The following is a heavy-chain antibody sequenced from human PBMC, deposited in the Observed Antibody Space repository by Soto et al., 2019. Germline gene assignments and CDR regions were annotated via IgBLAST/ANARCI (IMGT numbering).Heavy chain of an antibody. D-gene: IGHD2-2*01. CDR3: ARDLTGYQLDGYDAFDI. J-gene: IGHJ3*02. Sequence: HPGGSLRLSCAASGFTFSSYWMSWVRQAPGKGLEWVANIKQDGSEKYYVDSVKGRFTISRDNAKNSLYLQMNSLRAEDTAVYYCARDLTGYQLDGYDAFDIRGQGTMVTVSS. CDR2: IKQDGSEK. CDR1: GFTFSSYW. V-gene: IGHV3-7*01.